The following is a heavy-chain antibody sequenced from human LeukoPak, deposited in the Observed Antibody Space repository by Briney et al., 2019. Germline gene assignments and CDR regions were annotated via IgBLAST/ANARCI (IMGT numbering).Heavy chain of an antibody. D-gene: IGHD6-6*01. CDR3: ARAVLYSSSSGLDY. J-gene: IGHJ4*02. V-gene: IGHV3-48*04. CDR1: GFSFNNYH. CDR2: ISRSGDST. Sequence: GGSLRLSCAASGFSFNNYHMNWVRQAPGKGLEWVSYISRSGDSTSYADSVKGRFTISRDNAKNSLYLQMNSLRAEDTAVYYCARAVLYSSSSGLDYWGQGTLVTVSS.